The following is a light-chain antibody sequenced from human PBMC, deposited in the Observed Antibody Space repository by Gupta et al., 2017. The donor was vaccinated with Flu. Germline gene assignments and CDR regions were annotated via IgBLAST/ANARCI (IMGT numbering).Light chain of an antibody. CDR1: ESLVFTDGDSY. Sequence: DDVLTQSPLSLPVTLGQPASISCRSSESLVFTDGDSYVSWFHQRPGQSPRRLIYKASNRDSGVPDRISGSGLGTDFTLKISRVEAEDVGVYYCMHSTRWPWTFGQGTKVEIK. J-gene: IGKJ1*01. CDR3: MHSTRWPWT. V-gene: IGKV2-30*01. CDR2: KAS.